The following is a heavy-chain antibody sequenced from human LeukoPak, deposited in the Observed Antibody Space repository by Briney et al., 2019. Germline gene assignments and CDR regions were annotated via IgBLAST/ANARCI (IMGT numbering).Heavy chain of an antibody. CDR1: GFTFGDYA. CDR2: IRSKAYGGTT. D-gene: IGHD5-24*01. Sequence: GRSLTLSCTASGFTFGDYAVSWFRQAPGKGLEWVGFIRSKAYGGTTEYAASVKGRFIISRDDSKSIAYLQMNSLKTEDTAVYYCSRDQDGYIDYWGQGALVTVSS. CDR3: SRDQDGYIDY. V-gene: IGHV3-49*03. J-gene: IGHJ4*02.